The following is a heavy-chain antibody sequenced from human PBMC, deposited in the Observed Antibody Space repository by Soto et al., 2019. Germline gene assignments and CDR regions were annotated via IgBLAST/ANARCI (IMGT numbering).Heavy chain of an antibody. D-gene: IGHD3-22*01. J-gene: IGHJ4*02. Sequence: EVQLLESGGGLVQPGGSLRLSCAASGFTFSSYTMSWVRQAPGKGLEWVSTXSGRGXTXXYADSXKXXXTXXRXNSXXXXXXXXXXXXXXXXXXXXXXXXXXXSSGYFFNDYWGQGTLVTVSS. CDR1: GFTFSSYT. V-gene: IGHV3-23*01. CDR2: XSGRGXTX. CDR3: XXXXXXSSGYFFNDY.